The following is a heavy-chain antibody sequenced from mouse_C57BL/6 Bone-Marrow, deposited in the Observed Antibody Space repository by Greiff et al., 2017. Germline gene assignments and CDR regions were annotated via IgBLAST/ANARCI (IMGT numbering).Heavy chain of an antibody. CDR2: IYLGNVYT. J-gene: IGHJ3*01. CDR1: GYTFTSYG. CDR3: ARARDYDPWPFAD. Sequence: EVQLQQSGAELVRPGSSVKMSCKTSGYTFTSYGINWVKQRPGQGLEWIGNIYLGNVYTDYNEKFKGKATLTSDTYSSTAYMQLSSLTSEDSAIYCFARARDYDPWPFADWGQGTLVTVSA. V-gene: IGHV1-58*01. D-gene: IGHD2-4*01.